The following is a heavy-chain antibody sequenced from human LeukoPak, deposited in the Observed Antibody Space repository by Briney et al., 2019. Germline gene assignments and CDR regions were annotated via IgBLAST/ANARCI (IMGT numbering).Heavy chain of an antibody. J-gene: IGHJ3*02. V-gene: IGHV4-59*08. CDR3: ARHGGSGYCSQGVCYVGAFDI. CDR1: GGSISSYY. D-gene: IGHD2-8*01. CDR2: IHYSGST. Sequence: SETLSLTCIVSGGSISSYYWSWIRQPPGEGLEWIGYIHYSGSTNYNPSLKSRVTISVDTSKNQFSLNLSSVTAADTAAYYCARHGGSGYCSQGVCYVGAFDIWGQGTVVTVSS.